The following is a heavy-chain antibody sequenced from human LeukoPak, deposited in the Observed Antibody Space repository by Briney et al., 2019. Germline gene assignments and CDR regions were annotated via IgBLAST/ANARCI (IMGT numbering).Heavy chain of an antibody. CDR3: ARGTAGATANFYYYYGMDD. Sequence: TGGSLRLSCAASGFTFSSYEMNWVRQAPGKGLEWVSYISSSGSTIYYADSVKGRFTISRDNAKNSLYLQMNSLRAEDTAVYYCARGTAGATANFYYYYGMDDWGQGTTVTVSS. V-gene: IGHV3-48*03. CDR1: GFTFSSYE. J-gene: IGHJ6*02. D-gene: IGHD1-26*01. CDR2: ISSSGSTI.